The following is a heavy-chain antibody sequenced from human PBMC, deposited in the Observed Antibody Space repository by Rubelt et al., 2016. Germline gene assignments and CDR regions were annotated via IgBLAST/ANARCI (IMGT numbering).Heavy chain of an antibody. Sequence: QVQLVQSGAEVKKPGASVKVSCKASGYTFTSYGISWVRQAPGQGLEWMGWIRAYNGNTNYAQKLQGIVIMTTDTSTSTAYMELRSLRSDDTAVYYCARRDGYNWDDAFDIWGQGTMVTVSS. CDR2: IRAYNGNT. CDR3: ARRDGYNWDDAFDI. J-gene: IGHJ3*02. D-gene: IGHD5-24*01. V-gene: IGHV1-18*01. CDR1: GYTFTSYG.